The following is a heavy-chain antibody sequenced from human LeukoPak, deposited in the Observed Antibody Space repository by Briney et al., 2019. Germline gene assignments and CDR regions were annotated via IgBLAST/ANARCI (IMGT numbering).Heavy chain of an antibody. V-gene: IGHV3-30*02. CDR1: GFTFSSYG. J-gene: IGHJ4*02. D-gene: IGHD1-1*01. Sequence: GGSLRLSCAASGFTFSSYGMHWVRQAPGKGLEWVAFIRYDGSNKYYADSVKGRFTISRDNSKNTLYLQMNSLRAEDTAVYYCAKDGLLERRDYYFDYWGQGTLVTVSS. CDR2: IRYDGSNK. CDR3: AKDGLLERRDYYFDY.